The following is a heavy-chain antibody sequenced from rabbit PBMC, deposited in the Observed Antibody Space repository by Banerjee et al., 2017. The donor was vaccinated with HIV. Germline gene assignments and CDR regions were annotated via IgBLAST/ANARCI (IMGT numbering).Heavy chain of an antibody. D-gene: IGHD7-1*01. Sequence: QEQLEESGGDLVKPEGSLTLTCTASGFSFSSSYWICWVRQAPGKGLEWIACIDAGYRAKTYYASWAKGRFTVSKTSWTTVTLQMTSLTAADTVTYFCARDLTGVTGWNFNLWGQGTLVTVS. CDR1: GFSFSSSYW. CDR3: ARDLTGVTGWNFNL. CDR2: IDAGYRAKT. J-gene: IGHJ4*01. V-gene: IGHV1S45*01.